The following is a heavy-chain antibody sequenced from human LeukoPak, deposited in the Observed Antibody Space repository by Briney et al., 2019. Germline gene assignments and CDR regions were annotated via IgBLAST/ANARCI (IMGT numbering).Heavy chain of an antibody. V-gene: IGHV3-66*01. D-gene: IGHD3-10*01. Sequence: GGSLRLSCAASGFTFSSYWMSWVRQAPGKGLEWVSVIYSGGSTYYADSVKGRFTISRDNSKNTLYLQMNSLRAEDTAVYYCARGAGGPFDYWGQGTLVTVSS. J-gene: IGHJ4*02. CDR1: GFTFSSYW. CDR2: IYSGGST. CDR3: ARGAGGPFDY.